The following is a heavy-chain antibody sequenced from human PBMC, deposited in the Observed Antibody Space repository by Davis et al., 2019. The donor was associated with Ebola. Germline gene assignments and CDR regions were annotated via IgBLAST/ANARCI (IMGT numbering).Heavy chain of an antibody. CDR3: TSTSAPAAGAFDI. Sequence: GESLKISCAASGFTFSGSAMHWVRQASGKGLEWVGRIRSKANSYATAYAASVKGRFTISRDDSKNTAYLQMNSLKTEDTAVYYCTSTSAPAAGAFDIWGKGTMVTVSS. V-gene: IGHV3-73*01. D-gene: IGHD1-14*01. CDR2: IRSKANSYAT. J-gene: IGHJ3*02. CDR1: GFTFSGSA.